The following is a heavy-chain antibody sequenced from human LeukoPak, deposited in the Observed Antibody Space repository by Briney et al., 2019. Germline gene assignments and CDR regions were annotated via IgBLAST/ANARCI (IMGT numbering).Heavy chain of an antibody. Sequence: GGSLRLSCAASGFTFSSYAMSWVRQAPGKGLEWVSAISGSGGSTYYADSVKGRFTISRDNSKNTLYLQMNSLRAEDTAVYYCAKDSSITMIVTVLFDYWGQGTLVTVSS. CDR2: ISGSGGST. D-gene: IGHD3-22*01. V-gene: IGHV3-23*01. CDR3: AKDSSITMIVTVLFDY. J-gene: IGHJ4*02. CDR1: GFTFSSYA.